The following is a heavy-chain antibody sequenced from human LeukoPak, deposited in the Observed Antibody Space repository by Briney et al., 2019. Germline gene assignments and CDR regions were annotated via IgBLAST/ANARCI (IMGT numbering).Heavy chain of an antibody. CDR1: GGSFSGYY. J-gene: IGHJ6*03. V-gene: IGHV4-34*01. Sequence: SETLSLTCAVYGGSFSGYYWSWIRPPPGKGLEWGGEINHSGSTNYNPSLKSRVTISVDTSKNQFSLKLSSVTAADTAVYYCARGTRLNYYYYYYYMDVWGKGTTVTVSS. D-gene: IGHD2-21*02. CDR2: INHSGST. CDR3: ARGTRLNYYYYYYYMDV.